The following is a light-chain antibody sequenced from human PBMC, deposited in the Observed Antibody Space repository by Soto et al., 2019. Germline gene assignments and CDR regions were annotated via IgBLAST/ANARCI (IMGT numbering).Light chain of an antibody. J-gene: IGKJ2*01. Sequence: EIVLTQSPGTLSLSPGERATLSCRASQSVSSSYLSWYQQKPGQAPRLLIYGASNRATGIPDRFSGGGSGTDFTLNISRLEPEDFAVYYCQQYDNSPMYTFGQGTNLEIK. CDR3: QQYDNSPMYT. V-gene: IGKV3-20*01. CDR1: QSVSSSY. CDR2: GAS.